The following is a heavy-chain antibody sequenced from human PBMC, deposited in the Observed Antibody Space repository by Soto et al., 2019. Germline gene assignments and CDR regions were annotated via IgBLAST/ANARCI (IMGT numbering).Heavy chain of an antibody. Sequence: QMQLHQWGAGPLKASETLSLTCTVSGASISGYYWAWIRQPPGKGLEWIGEIDHSGSTNYSPSLKSRVAMSKDTSKSQVSLQLTSLTAADTATDFCARSSWFQSLRAALGYWGQGSLVTVS. CDR1: GASISGYY. J-gene: IGHJ4*02. CDR2: IDHSGST. D-gene: IGHD3-10*01. CDR3: ARSSWFQSLRAALGY. V-gene: IGHV4-34*01.